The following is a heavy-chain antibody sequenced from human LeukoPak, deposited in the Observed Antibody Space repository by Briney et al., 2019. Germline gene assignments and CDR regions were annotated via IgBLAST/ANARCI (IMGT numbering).Heavy chain of an antibody. CDR3: ACRKLLDTWSDP. V-gene: IGHV5-51*01. CDR1: ASILTTDW. J-gene: IGHJ5*02. Sequence: GAFLQISCEASASILTTDWIGWGRPLAGKGLGRVAVIYPGDSRTRYNPSFEGQISISDDQATSTAYLQWGSLKASDTAMYYCACRKLLDTWSDPRGQGTLVTVSS. CDR2: IYPGDSRT.